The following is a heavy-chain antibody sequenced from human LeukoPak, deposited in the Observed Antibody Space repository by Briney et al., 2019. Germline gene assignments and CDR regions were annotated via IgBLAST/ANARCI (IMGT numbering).Heavy chain of an antibody. CDR1: GYTFTSYG. CDR3: ATSVGGSSWSPVDY. V-gene: IGHV1-18*01. D-gene: IGHD6-13*01. J-gene: IGHJ4*02. Sequence: ASAKVSCKASGYTFTSYGISWVRQAPGQGLEWMGWISAYNGNTNYAQKLQGRVTMTTDTSTSTAYMELRSLRSDDTAVYYCATSVGGSSWSPVDYWGQGTLVTVSS. CDR2: ISAYNGNT.